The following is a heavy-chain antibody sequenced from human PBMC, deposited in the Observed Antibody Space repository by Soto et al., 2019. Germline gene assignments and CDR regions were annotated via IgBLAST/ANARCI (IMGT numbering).Heavy chain of an antibody. CDR2: IGYDGSNK. CDR3: ARGRFGDRNIIDY. J-gene: IGHJ4*02. D-gene: IGHD3-3*01. CDR1: GFTFSSYG. Sequence: QVQLVESGGGVVQPGRSLRLSCAASGFTFSSYGMHWVRQAPGKGLEWVAVIGYDGSNKYYADSVKGRFTISRDNSKNTQYRQMNSLRAEDTAVYYCARGRFGDRNIIDYWGQGTLVTVSS. V-gene: IGHV3-33*01.